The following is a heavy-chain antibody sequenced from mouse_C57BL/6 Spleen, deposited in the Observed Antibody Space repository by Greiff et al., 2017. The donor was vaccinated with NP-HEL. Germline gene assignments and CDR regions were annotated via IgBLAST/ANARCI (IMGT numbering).Heavy chain of an antibody. J-gene: IGHJ2*01. D-gene: IGHD1-1*01. CDR1: GYTFTSYW. V-gene: IGHV1-53*01. CDR3: ASPILLRGYFDY. CDR2: INPSNGGT. Sequence: QVQLQQPGTELVKPGASVKLSCKASGYTFTSYWMHWVKQRPGQGLEWLGNINPSNGGTNYNEKFKSKATLTVDKTSSTAYMQLSSLTSEDSAVYYYASPILLRGYFDYWGQGTTLTVSS.